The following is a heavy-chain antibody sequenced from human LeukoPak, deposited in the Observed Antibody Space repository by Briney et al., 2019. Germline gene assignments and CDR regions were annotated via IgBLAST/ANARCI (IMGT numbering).Heavy chain of an antibody. V-gene: IGHV3-30*04. CDR3: ARDPQRAYGGNYYYYYYYMDV. J-gene: IGHJ6*03. Sequence: SCKASGYTFSSYAMHWVRQAPGKGLEWVAVISYDGSNKYYADSVKGRFTISRDNSKNTLYLQMNSLRAEDTAVYYCARDPQRAYGGNYYYYYYYMDVWGKGTTVTVSS. CDR1: GYTFSSYA. D-gene: IGHD4-23*01. CDR2: ISYDGSNK.